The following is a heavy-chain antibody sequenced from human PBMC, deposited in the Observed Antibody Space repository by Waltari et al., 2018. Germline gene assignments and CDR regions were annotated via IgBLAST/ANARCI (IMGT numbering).Heavy chain of an antibody. D-gene: IGHD6-19*01. CDR2: IYYSGRT. J-gene: IGHJ4*02. CDR3: ASSIAVAGPFDY. CDR1: GGSISSHY. Sequence: QVQLQESGPGLVKPSETLSLTCTVSGGSISSHYWSWIRQPPGKGLEWIGYIYYSGRTNYTPSLKSRVTISVDTSKNQFSLKLSSVTAADTAVYYCASSIAVAGPFDYWGQGTLVTVSS. V-gene: IGHV4-59*11.